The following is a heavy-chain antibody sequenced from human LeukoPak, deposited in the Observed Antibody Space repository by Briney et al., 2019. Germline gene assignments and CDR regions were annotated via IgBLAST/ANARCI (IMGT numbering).Heavy chain of an antibody. J-gene: IGHJ6*03. V-gene: IGHV4-59*01. D-gene: IGHD5-12*01. CDR3: ASSGHTSWVGFHYYYMDV. CDR2: IYYSGST. CDR1: GGSISSYY. Sequence: SETLSLTCTVSGGSISSYYWSWIRQPPGKGLEWIGYIYYSGSTNYNPSLKSRVTISVDTSKNQFSLKLSSVTAADTAVYYCASSGHTSWVGFHYYYMDVWGKGTTVTVSS.